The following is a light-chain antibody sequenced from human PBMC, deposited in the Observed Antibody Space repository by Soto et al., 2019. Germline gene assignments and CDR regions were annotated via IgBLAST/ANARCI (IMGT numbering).Light chain of an antibody. J-gene: IGKJ4*02. CDR3: QPGHSYGLP. CDR1: QSISSY. Sequence: DIQMTQSPSTLSACVGGRVSCTCLASQSISSYLNWYQQKPGKAPKLLIYAASSLQSGVPSRFSGSGSGTDFTLTISSLQPDDFATDYCQPGHSYGLPCGGGTKVDIK. CDR2: AAS. V-gene: IGKV1-39*01.